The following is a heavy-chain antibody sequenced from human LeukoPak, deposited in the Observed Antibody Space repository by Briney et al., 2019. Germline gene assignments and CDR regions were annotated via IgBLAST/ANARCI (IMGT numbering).Heavy chain of an antibody. CDR3: ARRATLRGNNSGSTYWYFDL. CDR1: GFTVSDSY. D-gene: IGHD1-1*01. J-gene: IGHJ2*01. V-gene: IGHV3-66*01. CDR2: IFATDST. Sequence: PGGSLRLSCEASGFTVSDSYMGWLRQAPGKRLEWLSVIFATDSTYYADSVKGRFIISRDDSKNTVYLQLGSLRDEDTAVYYCARRATLRGNNSGSTYWYFDLWGRGTLVTVSS.